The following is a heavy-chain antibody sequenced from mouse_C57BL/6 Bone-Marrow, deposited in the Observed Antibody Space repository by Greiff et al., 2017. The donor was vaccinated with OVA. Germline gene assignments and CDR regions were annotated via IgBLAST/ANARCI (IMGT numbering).Heavy chain of an antibody. D-gene: IGHD1-1*01. V-gene: IGHV1-7*01. CDR1: GYTFTSYW. CDR2: INPSSGYT. Sequence: QVHVKQSGAELAKPGASVKLSCKASGYTFTSYWMHWVKQRPGQGLEWIGYINPSSGYTKYNQKFKDKATLTADKSSSTAYTQLSSLTYEDSAVYYCAITTVDYWGQGTTLTVSS. J-gene: IGHJ2*01. CDR3: AITTVDY.